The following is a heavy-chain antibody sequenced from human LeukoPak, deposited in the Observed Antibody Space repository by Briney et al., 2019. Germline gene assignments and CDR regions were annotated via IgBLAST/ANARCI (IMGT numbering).Heavy chain of an antibody. J-gene: IGHJ4*02. CDR2: ISYDGSNK. V-gene: IGHV3-30*18. D-gene: IGHD2-2*01. CDR1: GFTFSSYG. CDR3: AKDRCSSTSCYFHYFDY. Sequence: GGSLRLSCAASGFTFSSYGMHWVRQAPGKGLEWVAVISYDGSNKYYADSVKGRFTISRDNSKNTLYLQMNSLRAEDTAVYDCAKDRCSSTSCYFHYFDYWGQGTLVTVSS.